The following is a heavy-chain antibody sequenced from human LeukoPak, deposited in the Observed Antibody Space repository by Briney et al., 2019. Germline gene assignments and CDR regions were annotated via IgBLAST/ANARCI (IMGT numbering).Heavy chain of an antibody. CDR1: GFTFSSYA. V-gene: IGHV3-15*01. J-gene: IGHJ4*02. CDR2: IKSKTDGGTT. CDR3: RYYDSSGANDY. D-gene: IGHD3-22*01. Sequence: GGSLRLSCAASGFTFSSYAMSWVRQAPGKGLEWVGRIKSKTDGGTTDYAAPAKGRFTISRDDSKNTLYLQMNSLKPEDTAVYYCRYYDSSGANDYWGQGTLVTVSS.